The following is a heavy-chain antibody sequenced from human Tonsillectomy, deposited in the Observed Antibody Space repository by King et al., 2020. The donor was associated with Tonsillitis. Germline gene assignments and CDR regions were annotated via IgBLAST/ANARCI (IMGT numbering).Heavy chain of an antibody. CDR2: ISYDGNNK. CDR1: GFTFSSYD. Sequence: VQLVESGGGVVQPGRSLRLSCAASGFTFSSYDILWVRQAPGKGLEWVAVISYDGNNKYYADSVQGRFTISRDNSKNSLYLQMNSLRAEDTAVYYCARDRDDYIFDYWGQGTLVTVSS. CDR3: ARDRDDYIFDY. V-gene: IGHV3-33*05. J-gene: IGHJ4*02. D-gene: IGHD4/OR15-4a*01.